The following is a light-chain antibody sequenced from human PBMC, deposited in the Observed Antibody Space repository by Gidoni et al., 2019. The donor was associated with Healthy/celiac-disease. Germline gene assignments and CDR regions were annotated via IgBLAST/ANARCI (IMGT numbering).Light chain of an antibody. V-gene: IGKV1-39*01. CDR3: QQSYSTPPYT. J-gene: IGKJ2*01. CDR2: AAS. CDR1: QSIISY. Sequence: DIQMTQSPSSLSASVGDRVTITCRASQSIISYLNWYQQKPGKAPKLLIYAASSLKSGVPSRFSGSGSGTDFTLIISSLQPEDFATYYCQQSYSTPPYTFGQGTKLEIK.